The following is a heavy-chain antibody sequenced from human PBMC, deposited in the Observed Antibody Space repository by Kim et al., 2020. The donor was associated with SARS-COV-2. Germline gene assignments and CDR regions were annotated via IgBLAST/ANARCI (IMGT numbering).Heavy chain of an antibody. D-gene: IGHD5-18*01. J-gene: IGHJ4*02. CDR1: GFTFSSYA. CDR2: ISGSGGST. CDR3: AKVSVYSYGYCDY. V-gene: IGHV3-23*01. Sequence: GGSLRLSCAASGFTFSSYAMSWVRQAPGKGLEWVSAISGSGGSTYYADSVKGRFTISRDNSKNTLYLQMNSLSAEDTAVYYCAKVSVYSYGYCDYWGQGTLVTVSS.